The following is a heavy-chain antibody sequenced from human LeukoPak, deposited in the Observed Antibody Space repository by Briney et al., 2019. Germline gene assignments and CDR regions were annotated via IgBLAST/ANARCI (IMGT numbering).Heavy chain of an antibody. J-gene: IGHJ4*02. CDR3: ASRPFLWGFAY. V-gene: IGHV4-39*01. CDR2: IYCSAT. D-gene: IGHD3-16*01. Sequence: SETLSLTCTVSGDSISSSSYDWGWIRQPPGKGLEWIEIIYCSATYYNPSLKRRVTTSVDTSKHQFLLDLSSVTAADTAVYYWASRPFLWGFAYWGQGTLVTVSS. CDR1: GDSISSSSYD.